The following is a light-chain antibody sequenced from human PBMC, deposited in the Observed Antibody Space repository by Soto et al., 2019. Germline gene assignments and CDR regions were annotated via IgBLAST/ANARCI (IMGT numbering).Light chain of an antibody. CDR1: DIGSKS. CDR3: QVWDRNNNHVL. Sequence: SYELTQPPSVSVAPGQTAMMTCGGNDIGSKSVHWYQQRPGQAPVLVVYDDRDRPSGIPERFSGSNSGSTATLTISRVEAGDEADYYCQVWDRNNNHVLFGGGTQLTVL. V-gene: IGLV3-21*02. CDR2: DDR. J-gene: IGLJ3*02.